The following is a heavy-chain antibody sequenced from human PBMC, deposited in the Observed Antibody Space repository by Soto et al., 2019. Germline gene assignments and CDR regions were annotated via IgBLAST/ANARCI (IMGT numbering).Heavy chain of an antibody. D-gene: IGHD6-13*01. CDR3: ARDQDSSSWYGNYYYYGMDV. CDR2: INAGNGNT. CDR1: GYTFTSYA. J-gene: IGHJ6*02. Sequence: RASVKVSCKASGYTFTSYAMHWVRQAPGQRLEWMGWINAGNGNTKYSQKFQGRVTITRDTSASTAYMELSSLRSEDTAVYYCARDQDSSSWYGNYYYYGMDVWGQGTTVTVSS. V-gene: IGHV1-3*01.